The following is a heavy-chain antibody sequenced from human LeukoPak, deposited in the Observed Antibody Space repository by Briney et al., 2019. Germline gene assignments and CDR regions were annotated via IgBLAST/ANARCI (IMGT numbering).Heavy chain of an antibody. CDR1: GFTFSSYA. CDR2: ISGSYGTT. V-gene: IGHV3-23*01. J-gene: IGHJ4*02. CDR3: AKGNIAELPAAPYY. D-gene: IGHD2-2*01. Sequence: GGSLRLSCAASGFTFSSYAMSWLRQAPGKGLEWVSSISGSYGTTYYADSVKGRFTISRDNSKNTLYLQMNSLRAEDTALYYCAKGNIAELPAAPYYWGQGTLVTVSS.